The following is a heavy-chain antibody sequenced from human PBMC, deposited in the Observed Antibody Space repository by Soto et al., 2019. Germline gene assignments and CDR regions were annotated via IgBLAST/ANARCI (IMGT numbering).Heavy chain of an antibody. Sequence: QLLLQESGPGLVKPSETLSLTCTISGGYISSSAYYWGWIRQPPGKGLEWIGTVYYRGSTYYNPSLNSRVTMSIDTSQNQFSLELSSVTAADTAVYYCARHPAIAALGTGYYYGMDVWGQGTTVTVSS. V-gene: IGHV4-39*01. CDR2: VYYRGST. CDR3: ARHPAIAALGTGYYYGMDV. D-gene: IGHD6-13*01. CDR1: GGYISSSAYY. J-gene: IGHJ6*02.